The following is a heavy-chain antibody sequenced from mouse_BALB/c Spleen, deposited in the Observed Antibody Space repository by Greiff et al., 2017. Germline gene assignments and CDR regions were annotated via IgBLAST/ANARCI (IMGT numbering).Heavy chain of an antibody. V-gene: IGHV5-9-4*01. CDR1: GFTFSSYA. D-gene: IGHD2-2*01. CDR3: AREGGLRKGYYFDY. CDR2: ISSGGSYT. J-gene: IGHJ2*01. Sequence: EVMLVESGGGLVKPGGSLKLSCAASGFTFSSYAMSWVRQSPEKRLEWVAEISSGGSYTYYPDTVTGRFTISRDNAKNTLYLEMSSLRSEDTAMYYCAREGGLRKGYYFDYWGQGTTLTVSS.